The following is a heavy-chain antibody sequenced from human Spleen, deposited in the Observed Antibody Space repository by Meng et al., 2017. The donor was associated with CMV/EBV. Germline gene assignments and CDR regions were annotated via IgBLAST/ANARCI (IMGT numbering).Heavy chain of an antibody. CDR2: VYYRGST. CDR3: ASVRSAFDV. J-gene: IGHJ3*01. CDR1: GGSISSSGYY. Sequence: SETLSLTCTVSGGSISSSGYYWGWIRQPPGKGLDWIGNVYYRGSTNYNPSHKSRVSISLDTSTNQVSLNLGSATAADTAVYYCASVRSAFDVWGHGTMVTVSS. V-gene: IGHV4-39*01.